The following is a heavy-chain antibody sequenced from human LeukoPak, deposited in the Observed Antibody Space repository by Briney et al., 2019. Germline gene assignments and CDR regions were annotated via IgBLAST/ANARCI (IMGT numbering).Heavy chain of an antibody. CDR1: GFTFSSYV. J-gene: IGHJ5*02. D-gene: IGHD2-15*01. Sequence: GGSLRLSCAASGFTFSSYVMSWVRQAPGKGLEWVSAISGSGGSTYYADSVKGRFTISRDNSKNTLYLQMNSLGAEDTAVYYCARWVVVAATQVWFDPWGQGTLVTVSS. V-gene: IGHV3-23*01. CDR2: ISGSGGST. CDR3: ARWVVVAATQVWFDP.